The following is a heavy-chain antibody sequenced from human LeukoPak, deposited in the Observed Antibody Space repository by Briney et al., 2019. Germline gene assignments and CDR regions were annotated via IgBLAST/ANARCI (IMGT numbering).Heavy chain of an antibody. J-gene: IGHJ4*02. V-gene: IGHV1-69*13. CDR2: IIPSFGTA. Sequence: SVKVSCKASGGTFISYAISWVRQAPGQGLEWMGGIIPSFGTANYAQKFQGRVTITADESTSTAHMELSSLRSEDTAVYYCARDSRGYCSSTSCYSYFDYWGQGTLVTVSS. CDR1: GGTFISYA. CDR3: ARDSRGYCSSTSCYSYFDY. D-gene: IGHD2-2*02.